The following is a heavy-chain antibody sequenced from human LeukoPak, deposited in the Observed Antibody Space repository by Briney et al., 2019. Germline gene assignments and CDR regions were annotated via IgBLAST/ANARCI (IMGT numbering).Heavy chain of an antibody. V-gene: IGHV1-2*02. J-gene: IGHJ4*02. CDR3: ARGSGEGYTYGRYYFDY. D-gene: IGHD5-18*01. CDR2: INPNTGGT. CDR1: RYTFTGYY. Sequence: ASVTVSCKASRYTFTGYYMHWVRQAPGQGLEWMGWINPNTGGTDYAQKFQGRVTMTRDTSISTAYMELSRLRSDDTAVYYCARGSGEGYTYGRYYFDYWGQGTLVTVSS.